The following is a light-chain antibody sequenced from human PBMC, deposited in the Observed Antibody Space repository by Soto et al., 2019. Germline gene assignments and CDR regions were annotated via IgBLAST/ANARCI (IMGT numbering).Light chain of an antibody. V-gene: IGLV2-23*01. Sequence: QSALTQPASVSGSPGQSITISCTATSSDVGSYDLVSWYQQYPDKVPKVMIYEGDKRPSGVSNRFSGSKSGNMASLTISGLQAEDEAYYYCCSYAGSSTWVFGGGTKLTVL. J-gene: IGLJ3*02. CDR3: CSYAGSSTWV. CDR1: SSDVGSYDL. CDR2: EGD.